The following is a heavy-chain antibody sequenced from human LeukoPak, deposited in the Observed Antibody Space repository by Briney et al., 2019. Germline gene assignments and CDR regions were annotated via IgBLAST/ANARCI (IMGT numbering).Heavy chain of an antibody. D-gene: IGHD3-9*01. CDR2: ISGSGGST. Sequence: GGSLRLSCAASGFTFSNYAMRWVRQAPGKGLEWVSAISGSGGSTYYADSVKGRFTISRDNSKNTLYLQMNSLRAEDTAVYYCAKASHNYDILTGYYNAGASAAFDYWGQGTLVTVSS. J-gene: IGHJ4*02. V-gene: IGHV3-23*01. CDR1: GFTFSNYA. CDR3: AKASHNYDILTGYYNAGASAAFDY.